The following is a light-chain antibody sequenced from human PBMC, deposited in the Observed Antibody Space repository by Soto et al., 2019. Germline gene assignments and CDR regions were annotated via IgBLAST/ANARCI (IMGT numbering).Light chain of an antibody. CDR3: CSYAGSSTPVV. CDR2: EVS. V-gene: IGLV2-23*02. CDR1: SSDVGSYNL. J-gene: IGLJ2*01. Sequence: QSVLTQHASVSGSPGQSITISCTGTSSDVGSYNLVSWYQQHPGKAPKLMIYEVSKRPSGVSNRFSGSKSGNTASLTISGLQAEDEADYYCCSYAGSSTPVVFGGGTKLTVL.